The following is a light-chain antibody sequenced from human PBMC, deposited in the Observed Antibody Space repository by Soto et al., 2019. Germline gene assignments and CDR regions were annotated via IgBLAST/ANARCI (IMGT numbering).Light chain of an antibody. CDR3: SSYAASNNFYFV. V-gene: IGLV2-8*01. CDR2: DVS. Sequence: QSVLTQPASVSGSPGQAITISCTGTSSDVGGYNYVSWYQQHPGKAPKLMIYDVSKRPSGVPDRFSGSKSGNTASLTVSGLQAEDEADYYCSSYAASNNFYFVFGGGTKLTVL. J-gene: IGLJ3*02. CDR1: SSDVGGYNY.